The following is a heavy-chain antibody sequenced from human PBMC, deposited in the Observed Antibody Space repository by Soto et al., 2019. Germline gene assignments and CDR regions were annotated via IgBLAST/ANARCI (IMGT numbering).Heavy chain of an antibody. V-gene: IGHV3-48*02. CDR3: ARTSNLDY. CDR1: GLNFSAYS. CDR2: ISGSSNTI. J-gene: IGHJ4*02. Sequence: EVQLVESGGGLVQPGGSLRLSCAASGLNFSAYSMNWVRQAPGKGLECISYISGSSNTIYYADSVQGRFTISRDNAKNSLYLQMNSLRDEDTAVYYCARTSNLDYWGQGTLVTVSS. D-gene: IGHD4-4*01.